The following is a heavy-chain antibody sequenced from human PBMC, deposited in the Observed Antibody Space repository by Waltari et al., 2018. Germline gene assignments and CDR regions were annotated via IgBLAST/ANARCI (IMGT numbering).Heavy chain of an antibody. J-gene: IGHJ4*02. CDR2: IWYDGSNK. Sequence: QVQLVESGGGVVQPGRSLRLSCAASGFTFSSSGMHWVRQAPGKGLEWVAVIWYDGSNKYYADSVKGRFTISRDNSKNTLYLQMNSLRAEDTAVYYCARDRSTSFPFDYWGQGTLVTVSS. D-gene: IGHD2-2*01. CDR3: ARDRSTSFPFDY. CDR1: GFTFSSSG. V-gene: IGHV3-33*01.